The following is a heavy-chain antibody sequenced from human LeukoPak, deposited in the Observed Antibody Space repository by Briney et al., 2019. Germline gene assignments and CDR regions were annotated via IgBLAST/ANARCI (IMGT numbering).Heavy chain of an antibody. V-gene: IGHV3-64D*09. Sequence: GGSLRLSCSASGFTVSTYSMHWVRQAPGKGLEFVSAISNNGGSTYYADSVKGRFTISRDNSKNTLYLQMSSLRADDTAVYYCASYDYDRDGNQGSDDYWGQGTRVTVSS. J-gene: IGHJ4*02. CDR1: GFTVSTYS. CDR3: ASYDYDRDGNQGSDDY. D-gene: IGHD3-22*01. CDR2: ISNNGGST.